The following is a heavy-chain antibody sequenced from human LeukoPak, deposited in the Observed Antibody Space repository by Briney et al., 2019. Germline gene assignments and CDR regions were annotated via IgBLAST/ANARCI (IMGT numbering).Heavy chain of an antibody. D-gene: IGHD6-19*01. CDR1: GFTFSSYA. CDR3: ARMSSGWSFDY. CDR2: ISSSSSYI. Sequence: GGSLRLSCAASGFTFSSYAMSWVRQAPGKGLEWVSSISSSSSYIYYADSVKGRFTISRDNAKNSLYLQMNSLRAEDTAVYYCARMSSGWSFDYWGQGTLVTVSS. V-gene: IGHV3-21*01. J-gene: IGHJ4*02.